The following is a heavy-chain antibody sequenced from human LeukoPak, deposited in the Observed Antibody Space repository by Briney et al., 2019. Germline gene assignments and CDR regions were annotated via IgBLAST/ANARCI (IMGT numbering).Heavy chain of an antibody. CDR2: ISGSGGST. J-gene: IGHJ6*03. CDR3: AKAYPPCSSTSCSGLPYYYYYMDV. D-gene: IGHD2-2*01. CDR1: GFTFSSYA. Sequence: GGSLRLSCAASGFTFSSYAMSWVRQAPGKGLEWVSAISGSGGSTYYADSVKGRFTISRDNSKNTLYLQMNSLRAEDTAVYYCAKAYPPCSSTSCSGLPYYYYYMDVWGKGTTVTVSS. V-gene: IGHV3-23*01.